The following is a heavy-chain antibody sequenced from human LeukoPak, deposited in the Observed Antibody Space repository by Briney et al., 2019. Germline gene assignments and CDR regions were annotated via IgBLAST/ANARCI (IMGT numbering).Heavy chain of an antibody. Sequence: GGSLRLSCAASGFTYSIYWMNWVRQVPGKGLEWVANINPDGSEKYYVDSVQGRFTISRDSAKNSLYLQMPSLRAEDTAVYFCARAYKYYYDSRGYYPAALDNWGRGTLVTVSS. J-gene: IGHJ4*02. CDR3: ARAYKYYYDSRGYYPAALDN. CDR2: INPDGSEK. D-gene: IGHD3-22*01. V-gene: IGHV3-7*04. CDR1: GFTYSIYW.